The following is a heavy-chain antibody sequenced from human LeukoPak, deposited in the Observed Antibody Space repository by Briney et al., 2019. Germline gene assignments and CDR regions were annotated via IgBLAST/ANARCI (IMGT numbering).Heavy chain of an antibody. J-gene: IGHJ4*02. CDR1: GFNFSTYW. Sequence: PGGSLRLSCEASGFNFSTYWMSWVRQAPGKGPECVANIKPDGSDKYYVDSMKGRFTISRDNAKNSLYLQMNSLRAEDTAVYYCARVNKWFGELSPDYWGQGTLVTVSS. D-gene: IGHD3-10*01. CDR2: IKPDGSDK. CDR3: ARVNKWFGELSPDY. V-gene: IGHV3-7*01.